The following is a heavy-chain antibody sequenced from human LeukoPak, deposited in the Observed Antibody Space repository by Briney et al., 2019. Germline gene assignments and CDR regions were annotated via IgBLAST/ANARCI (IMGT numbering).Heavy chain of an antibody. CDR1: GFSLSTSGVG. J-gene: IGHJ6*02. CDR3: ARGLWFGEFHVPNYGMDV. Sequence: ESGPTLVKPTQTLTLTCTFSGFSLSTSGVGVGWIRQPPGKALEWLALIYWNDDKRYSPSLKSRLTITKDTSENQVVLTMTNMDPVDTATYYCARGLWFGEFHVPNYGMDVWGQGTTVTVSS. D-gene: IGHD3-10*01. CDR2: IYWNDDK. V-gene: IGHV2-5*01.